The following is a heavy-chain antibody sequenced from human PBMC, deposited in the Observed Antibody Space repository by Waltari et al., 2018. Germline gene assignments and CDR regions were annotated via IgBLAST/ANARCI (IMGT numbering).Heavy chain of an antibody. J-gene: IGHJ2*01. CDR1: GCTYRMYW. D-gene: IGHD4-17*01. CDR2: SNRGGRHK. CDR3: ARGARRTTVTTGWWYFDL. Sequence: EVQLVQSGGGLVQPGGSLSLSCAASGCTYRMYWRPWSGQAPGKGLVWVSRSNRGGRHKSYADSVKGRFTISKDNAKNTVDRQMNSLRAEDRAIYYCARGARRTTVTTGWWYFDLWGRGTLVTVSS. V-gene: IGHV3-74*01.